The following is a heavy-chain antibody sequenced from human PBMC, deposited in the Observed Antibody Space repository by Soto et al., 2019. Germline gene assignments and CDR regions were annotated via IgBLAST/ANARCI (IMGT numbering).Heavy chain of an antibody. CDR3: AHGSGWLFEY. V-gene: IGHV2-5*01. CDR2: LYWNDDN. Sequence: QITLKESGPTLVKPTQTLTLTCTFSGFSLTTSAVGVGWIRQPPGKGLEWLALLYWNDDNKYCPSLRNRLTLTKDTSKNQVVLTMTNMDPADTATYYCAHGSGWLFEYWGQGTLVTVSS. CDR1: GFSLTTSAVG. J-gene: IGHJ4*02. D-gene: IGHD6-19*01.